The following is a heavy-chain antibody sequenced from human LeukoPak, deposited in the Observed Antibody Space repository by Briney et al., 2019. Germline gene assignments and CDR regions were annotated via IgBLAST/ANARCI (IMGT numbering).Heavy chain of an antibody. CDR2: ISSSGSTI. CDR1: GFTFSSYE. Sequence: GGSLRLSCAASGFTFSSYEMNWVRQAPGKGLEWVSYISSSGSTIYYADPVKGRFTISRDNAKNSLYLQMNSLRAEDTAVYYCASGVRYFDWWIPLDYWGQGTMVTVSS. D-gene: IGHD3-9*01. J-gene: IGHJ3*01. V-gene: IGHV3-48*03. CDR3: ASGVRYFDWWIPLDY.